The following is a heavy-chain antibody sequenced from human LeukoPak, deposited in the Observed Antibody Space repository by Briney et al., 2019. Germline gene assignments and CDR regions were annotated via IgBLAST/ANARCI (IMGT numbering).Heavy chain of an antibody. CDR3: ARATKGVRWIQPNDAFDI. CDR2: INHSGST. J-gene: IGHJ3*02. CDR1: GGSFSDYY. V-gene: IGHV4-34*01. Sequence: SETLSLTCAVHGGSFSDYYWTWIRQPPGKGLEWIGEINHSGSTNYSPSLKSRVTISVDTSKNQFSLKLSSVTAADTAVYYCARATKGVRWIQPNDAFDIWGQGTMVTVSS. D-gene: IGHD5-18*01.